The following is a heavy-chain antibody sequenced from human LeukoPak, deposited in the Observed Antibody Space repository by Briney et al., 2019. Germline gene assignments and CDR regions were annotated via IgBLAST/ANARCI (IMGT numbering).Heavy chain of an antibody. J-gene: IGHJ4*02. Sequence: ASVKVSCKASGYTFTSYGISWVRQAPGQGREGMGWFSAYNGNTNYAQKLQGRVTMTTDTSTSTAYMELRSLRSDDTAVYYCAREVAYYYGSGSYYQTYYFDYWGQGTLVTVSS. CDR3: AREVAYYYGSGSYYQTYYFDY. CDR1: GYTFTSYG. D-gene: IGHD3-10*01. CDR2: FSAYNGNT. V-gene: IGHV1-18*01.